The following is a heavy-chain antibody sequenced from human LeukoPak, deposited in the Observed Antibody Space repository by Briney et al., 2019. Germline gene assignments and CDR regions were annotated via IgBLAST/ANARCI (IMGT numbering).Heavy chain of an antibody. CDR2: ISYDGSTK. CDR3: ARRSRDGWYFDY. D-gene: IGHD5-24*01. CDR1: GFTLSNFW. J-gene: IGHJ4*02. V-gene: IGHV3-30*03. Sequence: GGSLRLSCSASGFTLSNFWIHWVRQAPGKGLEWVAFISYDGSTKYYADSVKGRFTISRDNSKNTLYLQMNSLRTEDTAVYYCARRSRDGWYFDYWGQGTLVTVSS.